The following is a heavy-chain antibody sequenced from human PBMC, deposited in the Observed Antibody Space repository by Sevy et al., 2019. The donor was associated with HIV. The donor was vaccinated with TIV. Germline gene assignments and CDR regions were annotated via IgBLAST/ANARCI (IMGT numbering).Heavy chain of an antibody. CDR3: ARDILTGYQTSYYYGMDV. V-gene: IGHV4-39*01. D-gene: IGHD3-9*01. J-gene: IGHJ6*02. CDR1: GGSISSSSYY. CDR2: IYYSGST. Sequence: SETLSLTCTVSGGSISSSSYYWGWIRQPPGKGLEWIGSIYYSGSTYYNPSLKSRVTISVDTSQHQFSLKLSSVTAADTAVYYCARDILTGYQTSYYYGMDVWGQGTTVTVSS.